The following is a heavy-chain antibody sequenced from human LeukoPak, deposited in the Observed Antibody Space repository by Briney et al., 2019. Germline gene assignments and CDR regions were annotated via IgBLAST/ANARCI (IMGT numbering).Heavy chain of an antibody. CDR2: INYSGSA. CDR1: SGSISFYY. J-gene: IGHJ4*02. Sequence: SETLSLTCTVSSGSISFYYWAWIRQPPGKGLEWIGYINYSGSANYNPSLKSRVTISVDTSKNQFSLKLSSVTAADTAVYYCARESNFWRAFDYWGQGTLVTVSS. D-gene: IGHD3-3*01. CDR3: ARESNFWRAFDY. V-gene: IGHV4-59*01.